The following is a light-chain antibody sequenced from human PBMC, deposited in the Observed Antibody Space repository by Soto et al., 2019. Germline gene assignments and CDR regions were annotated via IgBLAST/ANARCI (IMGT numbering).Light chain of an antibody. CDR2: GAS. CDR3: QQYNNWPRRT. Sequence: EIVMTQSPATLSVSPGERATLSCRASQSVSSNLAWYQQKPGQAPRLLIYGASTRATGIPARFSGSGSGTEFTLTISSLQSEDFAVYDCQQYNNWPRRTFGQGTKVEIK. CDR1: QSVSSN. J-gene: IGKJ1*01. V-gene: IGKV3-15*01.